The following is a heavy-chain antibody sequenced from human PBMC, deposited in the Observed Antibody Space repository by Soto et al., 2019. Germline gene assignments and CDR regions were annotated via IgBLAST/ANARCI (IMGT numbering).Heavy chain of an antibody. D-gene: IGHD3-16*02. CDR2: ISYDGNNI. J-gene: IGHJ4*02. V-gene: IGHV3-30*18. CDR1: GFTFSSYG. Sequence: QVQLAESGGGAVQPGRSLRLSCTASGFTFSSYGMHWVRQAPGKGLEWVALISYDGNNIYHADSVKGRFTISRDNSKKTLYLQMNILRAEDTAVYYCAKEIYEFVWGSYRSAFDFWGQGTLVTVSS. CDR3: AKEIYEFVWGSYRSAFDF.